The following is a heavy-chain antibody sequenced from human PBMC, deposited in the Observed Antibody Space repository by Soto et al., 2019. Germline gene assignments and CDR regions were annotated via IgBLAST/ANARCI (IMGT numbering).Heavy chain of an antibody. V-gene: IGHV4-61*01. Sequence: LSLTCTVSGGSVSSGSYYWSWIRQPPGQGLEWIGYIYYSGSTNYNPSLKSRVTISVDTSKNQFSLKLSSVTAADTAVYYCARGYCSGGSCYHYYYGMDVWGQGTTVTVSS. CDR3: ARGYCSGGSCYHYYYGMDV. CDR2: IYYSGST. CDR1: GGSVSSGSYY. D-gene: IGHD2-15*01. J-gene: IGHJ6*02.